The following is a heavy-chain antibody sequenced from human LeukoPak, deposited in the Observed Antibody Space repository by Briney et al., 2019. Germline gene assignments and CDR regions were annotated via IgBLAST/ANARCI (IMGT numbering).Heavy chain of an antibody. V-gene: IGHV3-53*01. CDR3: ARDAFDI. CDR1: GFTVTTNC. Sequence: GGSLRLSCAASGFTVTTNCMSWVRQAPGKGLEWVSVIYSGGSTYYADSVKGRFTISRDNAKNTLYLQMNSLRAEDTAVYYCARDAFDIWGQGTMVTVSS. J-gene: IGHJ3*02. CDR2: IYSGGST.